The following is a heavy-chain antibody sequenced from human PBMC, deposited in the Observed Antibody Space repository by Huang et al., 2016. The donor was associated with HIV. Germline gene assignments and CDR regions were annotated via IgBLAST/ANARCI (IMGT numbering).Heavy chain of an antibody. Sequence: QVQLVQSGAEVKKPGASVKVSCKASGFNFNNYDFNWVRQASGQGIEGMGWMNPKSGNTGYAQKFQGRVTITRNTSITTAYMELRSLRSEDTAVYYCARARGFLYDSTGYYSRYYFDSWGQGTLVTISS. CDR3: ARARGFLYDSTGYYSRYYFDS. V-gene: IGHV1-8*03. CDR2: MNPKSGNT. J-gene: IGHJ4*02. D-gene: IGHD3-22*01. CDR1: GFNFNNYD.